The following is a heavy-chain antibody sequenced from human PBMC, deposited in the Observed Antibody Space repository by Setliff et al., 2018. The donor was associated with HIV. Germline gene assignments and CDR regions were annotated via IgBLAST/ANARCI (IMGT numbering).Heavy chain of an antibody. CDR2: ISDTGRT. CDR3: ARGMGGSQVGGDAFDI. Sequence: PSETLSLTCGVSGGSINSGGYYWSWIRQHPGKGLEWIGHISDTGRTSYNPSLKSRVTISVDTSKNQFSLKLSSVTAADTAVYYCARGMGGSQVGGDAFDIWGQGTTVTVSS. CDR1: GGSINSGGYY. D-gene: IGHD1-26*01. J-gene: IGHJ3*02. V-gene: IGHV4-31*11.